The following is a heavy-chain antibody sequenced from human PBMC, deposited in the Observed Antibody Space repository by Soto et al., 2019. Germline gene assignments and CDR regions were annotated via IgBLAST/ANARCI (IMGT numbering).Heavy chain of an antibody. J-gene: IGHJ4*02. V-gene: IGHV3-23*01. CDR3: TMSTGRPSGLPLYLDD. D-gene: IGHD2-2*01. CDR2: ISTSGGAT. Sequence: EVQLLESGGGMVQPGGSLRLSCAASGFTCNSYAMNWVRHAPGKGLELFSGISTSGGATYYAVSVKCRFTISRANSKNTLYLQMTSLRAEDTAVYYCTMSTGRPSGLPLYLDDWGQGTLVSVSS. CDR1: GFTCNSYA.